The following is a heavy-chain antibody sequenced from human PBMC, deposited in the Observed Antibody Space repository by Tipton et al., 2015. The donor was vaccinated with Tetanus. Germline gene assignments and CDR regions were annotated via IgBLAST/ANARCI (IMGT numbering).Heavy chain of an antibody. CDR2: IYFEGRT. V-gene: IGHV4-39*01. J-gene: IGHJ5*02. Sequence: TLSLTCTVSGGSITDKKYYWGWIRQPPGKGLEWIASIYFEGRTYYNPSLKNRVTIAVDTAQNLFSLSLTSVTAADTAVYYCARLLYGYWFDPWGQGALVTVSS. D-gene: IGHD3-10*01. CDR3: ARLLYGYWFDP. CDR1: GGSITDKKYY.